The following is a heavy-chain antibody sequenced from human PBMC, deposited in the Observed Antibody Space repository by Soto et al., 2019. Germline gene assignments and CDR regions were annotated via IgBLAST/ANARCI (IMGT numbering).Heavy chain of an antibody. D-gene: IGHD1-1*01. J-gene: IGHJ6*02. V-gene: IGHV4-34*01. CDR2: INHSGST. CDR3: ARNNWNDGRSDYYYGMDV. Sequence: SETLSLTCAVYGESFSGYYWSWIRQPPGKGLEWIGEINHSGSTNYNPSLKSRVTISVDTSKNRFSLKLSSVTAADTAVYYCARNNWNDGRSDYYYGMDVWGQGTTVTVSS. CDR1: GESFSGYY.